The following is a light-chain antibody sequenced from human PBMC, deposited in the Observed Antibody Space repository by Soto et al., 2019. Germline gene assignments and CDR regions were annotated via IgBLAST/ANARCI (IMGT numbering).Light chain of an antibody. CDR1: QSVGSY. V-gene: IGKV3-11*01. CDR2: DAS. J-gene: IGKJ5*01. CDR3: QQRSNLPPT. Sequence: EIVLTQSPATLSLSPGEGATLSCRASQSVGSYLAWYQQKPGQAPRLLIYDASNRATGIPARFSGSGSGTDFTLTISSLEPEDFAVYYCQQRSNLPPTFGQGTRLEIK.